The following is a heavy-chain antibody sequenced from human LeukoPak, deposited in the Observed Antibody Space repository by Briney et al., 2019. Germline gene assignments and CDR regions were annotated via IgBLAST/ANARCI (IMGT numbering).Heavy chain of an antibody. CDR2: ISYDGSNK. CDR3: ARDMASGWYDAFDI. V-gene: IGHV3-30-3*01. Sequence: GRSLRLSCAASGFTFSSYAMHWVRQAPGKGLEWVAVISYDGSNKYYADSVKGRFTISRDNSKNTLYLQMSSLRAEGTAVYYCARDMASGWYDAFDIWGQGTMVTVSS. J-gene: IGHJ3*02. D-gene: IGHD6-19*01. CDR1: GFTFSSYA.